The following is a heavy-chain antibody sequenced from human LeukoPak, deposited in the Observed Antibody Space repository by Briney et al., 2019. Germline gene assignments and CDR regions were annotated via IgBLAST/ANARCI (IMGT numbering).Heavy chain of an antibody. J-gene: IGHJ4*02. V-gene: IGHV4-34*01. D-gene: IGHD2-15*01. CDR1: GGSFSGYY. Sequence: ASETLSLTCAVYGGSFSGYYWSWILQPPGKGLEWIGEINHSGSTNYNPSLKSRVTISVDTSKNQFSLKLSSVTAADTAVYYCARKPYCSGGSCYWGWDYWGQGTLVTVSS. CDR3: ARKPYCSGGSCYWGWDY. CDR2: INHSGST.